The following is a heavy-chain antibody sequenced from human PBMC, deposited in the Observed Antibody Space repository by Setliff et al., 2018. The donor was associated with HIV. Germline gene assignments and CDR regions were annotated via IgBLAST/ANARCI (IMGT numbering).Heavy chain of an antibody. V-gene: IGHV4-59*01. J-gene: IGHJ4*02. CDR1: GGSISSYY. Sequence: SETLSLTCTVSGGSISSYYWSWIRQPPGKGLEWIGYIYYSGSTNYNPSLKSRVTISIDKSKKQFSLKLSSVTAADTAVYYCARGYYGDYTFDYWGQGNLVTVSS. CDR2: IYYSGST. D-gene: IGHD4-17*01. CDR3: ARGYYGDYTFDY.